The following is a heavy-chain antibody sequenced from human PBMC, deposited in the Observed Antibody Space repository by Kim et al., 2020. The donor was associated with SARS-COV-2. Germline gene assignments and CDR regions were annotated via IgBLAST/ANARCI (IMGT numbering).Heavy chain of an antibody. D-gene: IGHD3-22*01. CDR1: GFTVSSNY. CDR3: VVSSGYYYVEFDY. J-gene: IGHJ4*02. V-gene: IGHV3-53*04. Sequence: GGSLRLSCAASGFTVSSNYMSWVRQAPGKGLEWVSVIYSGGSTYYADSVKGRFTISRHNSKNTLYLQMNSLRAEDTAVYYCVVSSGYYYVEFDYWGQGTLVTVSS. CDR2: IYSGGST.